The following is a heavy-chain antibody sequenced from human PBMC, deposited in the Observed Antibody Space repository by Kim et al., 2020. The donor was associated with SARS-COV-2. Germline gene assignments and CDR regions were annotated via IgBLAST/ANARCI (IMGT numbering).Heavy chain of an antibody. D-gene: IGHD2-15*01. CDR3: ARDRENCSGGSCYLYYFDY. V-gene: IGHV1-2*06. Sequence: ASVKVSCKASGYTFTGYYMHWVRQAPGQGLEWMGRINPNSGGTNYAQKFQGRVTMTRDTSISTAYMELSTLRSDDTAVYYCARDRENCSGGSCYLYYFDYWGQGTLCTVSP. J-gene: IGHJ4*02. CDR1: GYTFTGYY. CDR2: INPNSGGT.